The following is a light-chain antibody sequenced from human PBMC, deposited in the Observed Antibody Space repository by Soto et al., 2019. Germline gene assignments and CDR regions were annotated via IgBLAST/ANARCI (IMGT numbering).Light chain of an antibody. V-gene: IGKV3-11*01. CDR1: QSVDSY. CDR2: DAS. J-gene: IGKJ4*01. Sequence: EIVLTQYPATLSLSPGERATLSCRASQSVDSYLAWYQQKPGQAPRLLIYDASSRATGIPARFSGSGSGTDFTLTISSLESEDFAVYYCQHRRSWPLAFGGGTKVEIK. CDR3: QHRRSWPLA.